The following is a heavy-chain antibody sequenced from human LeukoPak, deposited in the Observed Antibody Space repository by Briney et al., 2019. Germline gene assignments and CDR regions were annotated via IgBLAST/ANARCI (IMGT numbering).Heavy chain of an antibody. D-gene: IGHD1-26*01. CDR1: GGSISSYY. Sequence: SETLSLTCTVSGGSISSYYWSWIRQPPGKGLEWIGYIYYSGSTNYNPSLKSRVTISVDTSKNQFSLKLSSVTAADTAVYYCARGNGSYSTLAYDYWGQGTLVTVSS. CDR3: ARGNGSYSTLAYDY. V-gene: IGHV4-59*01. CDR2: IYYSGST. J-gene: IGHJ4*02.